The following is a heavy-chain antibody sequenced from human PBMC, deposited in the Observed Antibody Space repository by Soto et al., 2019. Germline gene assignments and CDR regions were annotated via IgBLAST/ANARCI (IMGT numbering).Heavy chain of an antibody. J-gene: IGHJ6*02. CDR2: ISYDGSNK. CDR1: GFTFSSYG. D-gene: IGHD1-1*01. Sequence: QVQLVESGGGVVQPGRSLRLSCAASGFTFSSYGMHWVRQAPGKGLEWVAVISYDGSNKYYADSVKGRFTISRDNSKNTKYLXMNSLRAEDTAVYYCAKPLKLETTGWWNYYYGMDVWGQGTTVTVSS. V-gene: IGHV3-30*18. CDR3: AKPLKLETTGWWNYYYGMDV.